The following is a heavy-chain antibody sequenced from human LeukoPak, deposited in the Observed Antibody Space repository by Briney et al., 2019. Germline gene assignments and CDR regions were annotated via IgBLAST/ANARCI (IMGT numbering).Heavy chain of an antibody. J-gene: IGHJ4*02. V-gene: IGHV3-53*01. CDR2: IYSGGST. CDR3: ARDLRYYYDSSGDY. Sequence: GGSLRLSCAASGFTVSSNYMSWVRQAPGKGLEWVSVIYSGGSTYYADSVKGRFTISRDNSKNTQYLQMNSLRAEDTAVYYCARDLRYYYDSSGDYWGQGTLVTVSS. D-gene: IGHD3-22*01. CDR1: GFTVSSNY.